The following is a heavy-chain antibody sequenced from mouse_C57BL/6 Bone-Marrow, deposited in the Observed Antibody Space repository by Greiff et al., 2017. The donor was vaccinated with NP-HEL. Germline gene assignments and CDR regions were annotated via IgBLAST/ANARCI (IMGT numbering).Heavy chain of an antibody. CDR1: GYTFTSYG. CDR2: IYPRSGNT. CDR3: AREGGLRRWAWFAY. D-gene: IGHD2-2*01. Sequence: VQLQQSGAELARPGASVKLSCKASGYTFTSYGISWVKQRTGQGLEWIGEIYPRSGNTYYNEKFKGKATLTTDKSSSTAYMELRSLTSEDSEVYFCAREGGLRRWAWFAYWGHGTLVTVS. J-gene: IGHJ3*01. V-gene: IGHV1-81*01.